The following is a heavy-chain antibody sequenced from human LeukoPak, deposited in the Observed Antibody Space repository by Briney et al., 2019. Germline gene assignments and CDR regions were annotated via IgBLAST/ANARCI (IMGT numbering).Heavy chain of an antibody. V-gene: IGHV3-7*01. CDR2: IKQDGSEK. Sequence: GGSLRLSCAASGFTFSSYWMSWVRQAPGKGLEWVANIKQDGSEKYYVDSVKGRFTISRDNAKNSLYLQMNSLRAEDTAVYYCARELRYSSSWSYHDAFDIWGQGTMVTVSS. D-gene: IGHD6-13*01. CDR1: GFTFSSYW. CDR3: ARELRYSSSWSYHDAFDI. J-gene: IGHJ3*02.